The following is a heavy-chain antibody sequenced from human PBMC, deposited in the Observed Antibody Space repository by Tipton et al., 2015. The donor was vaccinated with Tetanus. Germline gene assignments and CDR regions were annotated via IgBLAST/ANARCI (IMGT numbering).Heavy chain of an antibody. J-gene: IGHJ4*01. D-gene: IGHD2-8*02. Sequence: TLSLTCSVSGGSISGYFWTWIRQPPGKGLQCIGYVFYTGSTNYNSPFESRVTISVDTSKNQISLQLRSVTAAGTAVYYCARYHCTGTTCQHLDHWGQGTLVTVSS. CDR2: VFYTGST. CDR1: GGSISGYF. V-gene: IGHV4-59*01. CDR3: ARYHCTGTTCQHLDH.